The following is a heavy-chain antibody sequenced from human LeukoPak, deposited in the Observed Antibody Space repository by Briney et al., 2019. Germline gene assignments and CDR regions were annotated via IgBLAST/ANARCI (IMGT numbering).Heavy chain of an antibody. CDR1: GFTFSSYA. V-gene: IGHV3-30-3*01. J-gene: IGHJ4*02. CDR3: ARAANYGSGCYLRSPADY. CDR2: ISYDGSNK. Sequence: GRSLRLSCAASGFTFSSYAMHWVRQAPGKGLEWVAVISYDGSNKYYADSVKGRFTISRDNSKNTLYLQMNSLRAEDTAVYYCARAANYGSGCYLRSPADYWGQGTLVTVSS. D-gene: IGHD3-10*01.